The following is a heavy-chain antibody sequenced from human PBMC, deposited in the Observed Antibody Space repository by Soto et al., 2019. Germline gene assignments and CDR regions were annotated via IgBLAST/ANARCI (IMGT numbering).Heavy chain of an antibody. CDR3: ATAVPFDY. CDR1: GFAFSSYD. V-gene: IGHV3-48*03. CDR2: INTDGGSI. Sequence: PGGSLRLSCAASGFAFSSYDMDWVRQAPGKGLEWVSYINTDGGSIRYAESVKGRFTISRDNAKNTLYLQMNSLRAEDTAVYYCATAVPFDYWGQGTLVTVSS. D-gene: IGHD2-2*01. J-gene: IGHJ4*02.